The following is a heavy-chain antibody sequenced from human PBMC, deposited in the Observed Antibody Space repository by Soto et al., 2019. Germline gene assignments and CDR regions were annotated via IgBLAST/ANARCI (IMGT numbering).Heavy chain of an antibody. CDR1: GGSISSYY. J-gene: IGHJ4*02. CDR3: AGESIAAAGLDY. CDR2: IYYSGST. V-gene: IGHV4-59*01. D-gene: IGHD6-13*01. Sequence: QVKLQESGPGLVKPSETLSLTCTVSGGSISSYYWSWIRQPPGKGLEWIGYIYYSGSTNYNPSLNSRVTISVYTSKNQFSLKLSSVTAADTVVYYCAGESIAAAGLDYWGQGTLVTVSS.